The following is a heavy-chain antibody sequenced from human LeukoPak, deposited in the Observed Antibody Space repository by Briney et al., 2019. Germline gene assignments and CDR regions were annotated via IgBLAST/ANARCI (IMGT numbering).Heavy chain of an antibody. CDR1: GFTFSDYY. CDR2: ISSSGSTI. CDR3: ARERGYNYGYSDY. V-gene: IGHV3-11*04. Sequence: GGSLRLSCAASGFTFSDYYMSWIRQAPGKGLEWVSYISSSGSTIYYADSVKGRFTISRDSAKNSLYLQMNSLRDEDTAVYYCARERGYNYGYSDYWGQGTLVTVSS. D-gene: IGHD5-18*01. J-gene: IGHJ4*02.